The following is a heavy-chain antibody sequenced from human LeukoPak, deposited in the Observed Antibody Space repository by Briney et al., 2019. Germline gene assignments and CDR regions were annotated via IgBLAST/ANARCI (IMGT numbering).Heavy chain of an antibody. CDR1: GGSITSYH. Sequence: SETLSLTCTVSGGSITSYHWSWIRQPPGKGLEWIGYISYSGSTNYNPSLKSRVTISVDTSKNQFSLKLSSVTAADTAVYYCARGRITMVRGVIRFDYWGQGTLVTVSS. V-gene: IGHV4-59*12. D-gene: IGHD3-10*01. CDR3: ARGRITMVRGVIRFDY. CDR2: ISYSGST. J-gene: IGHJ4*02.